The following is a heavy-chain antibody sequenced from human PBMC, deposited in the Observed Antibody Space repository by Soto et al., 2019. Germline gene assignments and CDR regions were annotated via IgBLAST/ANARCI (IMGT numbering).Heavy chain of an antibody. CDR3: ATYLRGYSGYDWSRFDY. V-gene: IGHV1-69*13. CDR2: TIPIFGTA. Sequence: SVKVSCKASGGTFSSYAISWVRQAPGQGLEWMGGTIPIFGTANYAQKFQGRVTITADESTSTAYMELSSLRSEDTAVYYCATYLRGYSGYDWSRFDYWGQGTLVTVSS. J-gene: IGHJ4*02. CDR1: GGTFSSYA. D-gene: IGHD5-12*01.